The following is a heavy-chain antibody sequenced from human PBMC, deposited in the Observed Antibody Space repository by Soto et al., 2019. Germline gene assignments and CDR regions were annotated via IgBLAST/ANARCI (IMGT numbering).Heavy chain of an antibody. V-gene: IGHV3-64*01. CDR3: ARRACIPLWECYFDY. CDR2: ISSNGGST. CDR1: GFTFSSYA. Sequence: EVQLVESGGGLVQPGGSLRLSCAASGFTFSSYAMHWVRQAPGKGLEYVSAISSNGGSTYYANSVKGRFTISRDNSKNTLYLQMGSLRAEDMAVYYCARRACIPLWECYFDYWGQGTLVTVSS. J-gene: IGHJ4*02. D-gene: IGHD5-18*01.